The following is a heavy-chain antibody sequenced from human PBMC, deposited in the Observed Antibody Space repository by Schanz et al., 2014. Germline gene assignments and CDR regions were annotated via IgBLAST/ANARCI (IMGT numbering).Heavy chain of an antibody. CDR1: EYSFTSYS. CDR2: ISAYNHNK. CDR3: ARDRRFFDRDDLYYFDS. D-gene: IGHD3-3*01. J-gene: IGHJ4*02. Sequence: QVHLVQSGAEVKRPGASVKVSCKASEYSFTSYSMHWVRQAPGQGLEWMGWISAYNHNKEYDQKFQGRVTMTTDTSTSTAYMALTDLRSDDTAVYYCARDRRFFDRDDLYYFDSWGQGTLVTVSS. V-gene: IGHV1-3*01.